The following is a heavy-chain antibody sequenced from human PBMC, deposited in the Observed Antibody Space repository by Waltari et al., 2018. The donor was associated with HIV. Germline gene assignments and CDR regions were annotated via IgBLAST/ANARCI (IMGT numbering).Heavy chain of an antibody. D-gene: IGHD4-17*01. J-gene: IGHJ6*02. V-gene: IGHV3-15*01. CDR1: GVTLVHAP. Sequence: EVQLVESGPGLVMPEGSHRQLCAPSGVTLVHAPMRRARPAPGKGLEWVGRIKSKTAGGTTDYSAPVKGRFTISRDDSKNTLYLQMNSLKTEDTAVYYCTTTDYGGKSVWGQGTTVTVSS. CDR3: TTTDYGGKSV. CDR2: IKSKTAGGTT.